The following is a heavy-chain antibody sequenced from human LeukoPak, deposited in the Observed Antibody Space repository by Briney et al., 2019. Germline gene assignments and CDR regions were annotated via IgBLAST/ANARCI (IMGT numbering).Heavy chain of an antibody. Sequence: PGGSLRLSCAASGFTFSSYWMSWVRQAPGKGLEWVANIKQDGSEKYYVDSVKGRFTISRDNAKNSLYLQMNSLRAEDTAVYYCASSTWYFNFDYWGRGTLVTVSS. D-gene: IGHD6-13*01. CDR1: GFTFSSYW. CDR3: ASSTWYFNFDY. V-gene: IGHV3-7*01. J-gene: IGHJ4*02. CDR2: IKQDGSEK.